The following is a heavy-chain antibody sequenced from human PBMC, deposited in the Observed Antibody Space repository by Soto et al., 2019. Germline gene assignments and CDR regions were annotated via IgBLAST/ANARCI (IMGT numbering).Heavy chain of an antibody. V-gene: IGHV3-33*01. Sequence: GGSLRLSCAASGLTFSSYGMHWVRQAPGKGLEWVAVIWYDGSNKYYADSVKGRFTISRDNSKNTLYLQMNSLRAEDTAVYYCAREPRGKQPRFDYWGQGTLVTVSS. D-gene: IGHD6-13*01. CDR2: IWYDGSNK. CDR1: GLTFSSYG. CDR3: AREPRGKQPRFDY. J-gene: IGHJ4*02.